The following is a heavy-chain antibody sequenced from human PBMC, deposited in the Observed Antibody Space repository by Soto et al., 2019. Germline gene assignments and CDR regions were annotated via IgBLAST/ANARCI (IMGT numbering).Heavy chain of an antibody. CDR1: GNSISSYY. D-gene: IGHD3-10*01. J-gene: IGHJ6*04. CDR2: IYYSGST. Sequence: TETPSHTCTVYGNSISSYYWSWIWQPPGKGLEWIGHIYYSGSTNYNPSLKSRVTISINTSKNQFSLKLSSVTAADTAVYYGARGGLLWYGEPRCRDVWGKGTTVT. V-gene: IGHV4-59*01. CDR3: ARGGLLWYGEPRCRDV.